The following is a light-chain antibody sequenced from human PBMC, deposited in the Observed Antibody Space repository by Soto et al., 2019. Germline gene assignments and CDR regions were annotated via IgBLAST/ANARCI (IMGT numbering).Light chain of an antibody. J-gene: IGKJ2*01. CDR1: QSVSSN. Sequence: EIVMTQSPPTLSVSPGERATLSCRASQSVSSNLAWYQHKPGQAPRLLIHAASTRATDIPARFSGSGSGTEFTLTISSLQSEDFAVYYCQQYNDWSPLYTFGQGTKLEIK. V-gene: IGKV3-15*01. CDR3: QQYNDWSPLYT. CDR2: AAS.